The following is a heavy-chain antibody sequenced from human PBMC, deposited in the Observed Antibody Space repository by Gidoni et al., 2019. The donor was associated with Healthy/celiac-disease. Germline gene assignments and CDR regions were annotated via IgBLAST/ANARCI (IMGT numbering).Heavy chain of an antibody. CDR2: ISYDGSNK. J-gene: IGHJ4*02. D-gene: IGHD2-2*01. CDR3: ARGSPAGYCSSTSCYPTPLDY. Sequence: QVQLVESGGSVVQPGRPLRLSCAASGFTFSSYALHLVRQAPGKGLEWVAVISYDGSNKYYADSVKGRFTISRDNSKNTLYLQMNSLRAEDTAVYYCARGSPAGYCSSTSCYPTPLDYWGQGTLVTVSS. V-gene: IGHV3-30*04. CDR1: GFTFSSYA.